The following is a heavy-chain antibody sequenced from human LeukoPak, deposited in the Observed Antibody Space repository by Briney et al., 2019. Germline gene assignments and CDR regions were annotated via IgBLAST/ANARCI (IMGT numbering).Heavy chain of an antibody. Sequence: SGGSLRLSCAASGFTFSSNWMHWVRQAPGRGLVWMSRINSDGSSTRYADSVKGRFTISRDNAKNTVYLQMNSLGAEDTAVYYCARVGAKGGWYFDLWGRGTLVTVSS. V-gene: IGHV3-74*01. CDR3: ARVGAKGGWYFDL. J-gene: IGHJ2*01. CDR2: INSDGSST. D-gene: IGHD3-10*01. CDR1: GFTFSSNW.